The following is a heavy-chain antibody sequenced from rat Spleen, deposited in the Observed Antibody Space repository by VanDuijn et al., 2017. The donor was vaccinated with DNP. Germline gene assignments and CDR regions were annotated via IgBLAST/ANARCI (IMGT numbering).Heavy chain of an antibody. J-gene: IGHJ1*01. CDR2: ISPSGSRT. CDR1: GFTFSNYY. D-gene: IGHD3-1*01. Sequence: EVQLVESGGGLVQPGRSLKVSCAASGFTFSNYYVAWVRQAPKKGLEWVAAISPSGSRTYYPDSVKGRFTLSRDDAKSSLYLQMNSLKSEDTATYYCARGSTSIYWYFDFWGPGTMVTVSS. V-gene: IGHV5-25*01. CDR3: ARGSTSIYWYFDF.